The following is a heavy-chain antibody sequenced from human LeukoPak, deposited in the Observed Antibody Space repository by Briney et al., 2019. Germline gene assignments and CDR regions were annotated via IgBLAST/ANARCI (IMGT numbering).Heavy chain of an antibody. CDR3: ARDESSGSYYFDY. D-gene: IGHD1-26*01. CDR2: ISAYNGNT. Sequence: ASVKVSCKASGYSFSSYGISWVRQAPGQGLEWMGWISAYNGNTEYAQKLQGRVTMTTDTSTSTAYMELRSLRSDDTAVYYCARDESSGSYYFDYWGQGTLVTVSS. J-gene: IGHJ4*02. V-gene: IGHV1-18*01. CDR1: GYSFSSYG.